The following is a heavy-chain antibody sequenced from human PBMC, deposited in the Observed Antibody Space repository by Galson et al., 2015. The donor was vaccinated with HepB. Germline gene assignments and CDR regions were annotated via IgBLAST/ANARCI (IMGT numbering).Heavy chain of an antibody. CDR2: IYWNDNN. J-gene: IGHJ4*02. CDR3: AHRHFSGSYFAY. D-gene: IGHD1-26*01. CDR1: GFSLSTSEVG. V-gene: IGHV2-5*01. Sequence: PALVKPTQTLTLTCTFSGFSLSTSEVGVGWIRQPPGKALEGLALIYWNDNNRYSPSLKSRLTITKDTYKNQAVLTMTNMDPVETATYYCAHRHFSGSYFAYWGQGTQVTVSS.